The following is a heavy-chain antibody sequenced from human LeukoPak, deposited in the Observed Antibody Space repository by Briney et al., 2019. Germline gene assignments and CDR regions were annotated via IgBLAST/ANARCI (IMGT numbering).Heavy chain of an antibody. CDR2: ITGGHYAT. D-gene: IGHD4-17*01. V-gene: IGHV3-23*01. Sequence: GGSLRLSCAASGFSFSSFAMTWVRQAPGKGLEWVSSITGGHYATYNTDSVKGRFTISRDNAKNTLYLQMDSLRADDTAIYYCTKDPNGDYIGALDPWGQGTLVTVSS. J-gene: IGHJ5*02. CDR3: TKDPNGDYIGALDP. CDR1: GFSFSSFA.